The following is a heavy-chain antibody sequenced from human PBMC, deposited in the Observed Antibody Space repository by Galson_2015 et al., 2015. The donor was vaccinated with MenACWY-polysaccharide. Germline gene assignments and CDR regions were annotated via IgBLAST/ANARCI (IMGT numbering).Heavy chain of an antibody. V-gene: IGHV4-61*01. J-gene: IGHJ5*02. D-gene: IGHD1-14*01. Sequence: ETLSLTCTVSGGSISSSSYYWGWIRQPPGKGLEWIGYIYYSGSTNYNPSLKSRVTISVDTSKNQSSLKLSSVTAADTAVYYCARDSLRRTPGVGFDPWGQGTLVTVSS. CDR2: IYYSGST. CDR1: GGSISSSSYY. CDR3: ARDSLRRTPGVGFDP.